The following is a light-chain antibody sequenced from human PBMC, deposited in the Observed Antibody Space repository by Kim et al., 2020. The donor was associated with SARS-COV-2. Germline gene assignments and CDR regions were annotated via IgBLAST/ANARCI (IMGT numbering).Light chain of an antibody. CDR2: DAS. CDR1: QSVSSY. Sequence: SWSPGESATLSCRASQSVSSYLAWYQQKPGQAPRLLIYDASNRATGIPARFSGSGSGTDFTLTISSLEPEDFAVYYCQQRSNWPSFGGGTKVDIK. V-gene: IGKV3-11*01. CDR3: QQRSNWPS. J-gene: IGKJ4*01.